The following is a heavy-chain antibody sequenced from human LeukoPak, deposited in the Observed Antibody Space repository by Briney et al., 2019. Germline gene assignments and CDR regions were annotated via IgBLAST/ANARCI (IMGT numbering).Heavy chain of an antibody. D-gene: IGHD3-16*01. V-gene: IGHV4-34*01. J-gene: IGHJ4*02. CDR1: GGSFSGYY. CDR2: INHSGST. CDR3: ARGMITFGGVMPIDY. Sequence: SETLSLTCAVYGGSFSGYYWSWIRQPPGKGLEWIGEINHSGSTNYNPSLKSRVTISVDTSKNQFSLKLSSVTAADTAVYYRARGMITFGGVMPIDYWGQGTLVTVSS.